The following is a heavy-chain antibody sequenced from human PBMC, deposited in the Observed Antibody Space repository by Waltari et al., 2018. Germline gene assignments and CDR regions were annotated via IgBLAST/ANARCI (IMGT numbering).Heavy chain of an antibody. CDR2: IRSKAYGGTT. CDR1: GFTFGDYA. J-gene: IGHJ4*02. Sequence: EVQLVESGGGLVQPGRSLRLSCTASGFTFGDYALSWFRQSPGKGLEWVGFIRSKAYGGTTEYAASVKGRFTISRDDSKSIAYLQMNSLKTEDTAVYYSTRDYLEWTLCDYWGQGTLVTVSS. D-gene: IGHD3-3*01. CDR3: TRDYLEWTLCDY. V-gene: IGHV3-49*03.